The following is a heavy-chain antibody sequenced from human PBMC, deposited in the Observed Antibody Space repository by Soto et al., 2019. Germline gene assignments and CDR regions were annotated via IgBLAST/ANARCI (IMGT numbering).Heavy chain of an antibody. CDR2: ISYDGSNK. J-gene: IGHJ6*02. Sequence: QVQLVESGGGVVQPGRSLRLSCAASGFTFSSYGMHWVRQAPGKGLGGVAVISYDGSNKYYADSVKGRFTISRDNSKNTLYLQMNSLRAEDTSVYYSAKDALSSTSEVYYYYYGMDVWGQGTTVTVSS. V-gene: IGHV3-30*18. D-gene: IGHD2-2*01. CDR3: AKDALSSTSEVYYYYYGMDV. CDR1: GFTFSSYG.